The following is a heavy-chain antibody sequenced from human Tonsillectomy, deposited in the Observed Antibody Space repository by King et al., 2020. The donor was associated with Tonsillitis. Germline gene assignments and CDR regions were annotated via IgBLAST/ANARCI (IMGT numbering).Heavy chain of an antibody. V-gene: IGHV1-8*01. CDR3: ARAGRRLVPNYYYYMDV. D-gene: IGHD2-2*01. CDR2: MNPNSGNT. Sequence: QLVQSGAEVKKPGASVKVSCKASGYTFTSYDINWVRQATGQGLECMGWMNPNSGNTGDEQKFKGRVTMTRNTSISTAYMELSSLRSEDTAVYYCARAGRRLVPNYYYYMDVWGKGTTVTVSS. CDR1: GYTFTSYD. J-gene: IGHJ6*03.